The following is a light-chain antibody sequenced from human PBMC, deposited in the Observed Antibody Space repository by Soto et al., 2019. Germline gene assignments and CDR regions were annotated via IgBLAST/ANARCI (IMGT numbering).Light chain of an antibody. J-gene: IGKJ4*01. CDR2: ATS. CDR3: QESYTTPAVS. V-gene: IGKV1-39*01. CDR1: QSISSW. Sequence: DIQMTQSPSTLSASVGDRVTITCRASQSISSWLAWYQQKPGKAPKLLIYATSTLQSGVPSRFSGSGSGTEFTLTISSLQAEDFATYFCQESYTTPAVSFGGGTKVDI.